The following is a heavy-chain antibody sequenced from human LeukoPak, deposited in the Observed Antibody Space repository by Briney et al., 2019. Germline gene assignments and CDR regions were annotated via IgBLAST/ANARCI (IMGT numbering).Heavy chain of an antibody. J-gene: IGHJ4*02. CDR2: IYDSGST. D-gene: IGHD5-12*01. CDR1: GGSIRSSYYY. V-gene: IGHV4-39*01. Sequence: PSETLSLTCTVSGGSIRSSYYYWGWIRQPPGKGLEWIGSIYDSGSTYYNPSLKSRVTISVDTSKNQFSLKLNSVTAADTAVYYCARGGGYSGYDYGRFDYWGQGTLVTVSS. CDR3: ARGGGYSGYDYGRFDY.